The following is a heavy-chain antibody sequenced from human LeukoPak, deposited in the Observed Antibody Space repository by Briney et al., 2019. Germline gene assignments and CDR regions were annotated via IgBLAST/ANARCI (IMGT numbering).Heavy chain of an antibody. CDR2: IKSKTDGGTT. J-gene: IGHJ4*02. CDR3: TTVGCRSTSCYADY. V-gene: IGHV3-15*01. Sequence: GGSLRLSCAASGFTFSNAWMTWVRQAPGKGLEWVGHIKSKTDGGTTDYAAPVKGRFTISRGDSKNTLYLQMNSLKTEDTAVYYCTTVGCRSTSCYADYWGQGTLVTVSS. CDR1: GFTFSNAW. D-gene: IGHD2-2*01.